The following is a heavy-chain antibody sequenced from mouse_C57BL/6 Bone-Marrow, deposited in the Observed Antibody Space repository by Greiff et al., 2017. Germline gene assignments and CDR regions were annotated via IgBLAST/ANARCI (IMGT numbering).Heavy chain of an antibody. J-gene: IGHJ2*01. CDR3: ARDWDYYGSSYDYFDY. V-gene: IGHV5-4*01. CDR1: GFTFSSYA. Sequence: DVKLVESGGGLVKPGGSLKLSCAASGFTFSSYAMSWVRQTPEKRLEWVATISDGGSYTYYPDNVKGRFTISSDNAKNNLYLQMSHLKSADTAMYYCARDWDYYGSSYDYFDYWGQGTTLTVSS. CDR2: ISDGGSYT. D-gene: IGHD1-1*01.